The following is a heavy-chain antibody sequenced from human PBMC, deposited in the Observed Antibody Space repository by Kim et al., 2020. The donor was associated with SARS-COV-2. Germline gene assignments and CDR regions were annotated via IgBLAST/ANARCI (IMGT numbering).Heavy chain of an antibody. CDR3: ARGGLVVIPPPSY. CDR2: ISYDGSNK. Sequence: GGSLRLSCAASGFTFSSYAMHWVRQAPGKGLEWVAVISYDGSNKYYADSVKGRFTISRDNSKNTLYLQMNSLRAEDTAVYYCARGGLVVIPPPSYWGQGTLVTVSS. J-gene: IGHJ4*02. V-gene: IGHV3-30*04. CDR1: GFTFSSYA. D-gene: IGHD3-22*01.